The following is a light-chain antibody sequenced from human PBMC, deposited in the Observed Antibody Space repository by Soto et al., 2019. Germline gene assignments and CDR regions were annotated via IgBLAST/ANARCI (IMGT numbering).Light chain of an antibody. J-gene: IGLJ7*01. Sequence: QSALTQPASVSGSPGQSITISCTGTSSDVGASNYVSWYQQHPGKAPKLMISEVSNRPSGVSNRFSGSKSGNTASLTISGLQAEDEADYYCTSYTTNTTWVFGGGTQLTVL. V-gene: IGLV2-14*01. CDR3: TSYTTNTTWV. CDR2: EVS. CDR1: SSDVGASNY.